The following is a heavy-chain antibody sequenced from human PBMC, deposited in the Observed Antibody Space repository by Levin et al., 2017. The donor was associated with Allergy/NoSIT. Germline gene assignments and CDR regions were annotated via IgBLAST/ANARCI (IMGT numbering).Heavy chain of an antibody. J-gene: IGHJ6*03. CDR1: GGTFSSYA. CDR2: IIPIFGTA. Sequence: ASVKVSCKASGGTFSSYAISWVRQAPGQGLEWMGGIIPIFGTANYAQKFQGRVTITADESTSTAYMELSSLRSEDTAVYYCASSVHYYGSGSYLGYYYYMDVWGKGTTVTVSS. D-gene: IGHD3-10*01. CDR3: ASSVHYYGSGSYLGYYYYMDV. V-gene: IGHV1-69*13.